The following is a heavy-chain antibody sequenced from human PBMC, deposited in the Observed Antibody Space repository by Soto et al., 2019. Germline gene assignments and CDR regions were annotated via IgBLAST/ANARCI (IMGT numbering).Heavy chain of an antibody. CDR2: ISGSGANT. CDR3: AKDENDAATAPFDY. CDR1: GFTFSSYA. D-gene: IGHD6-13*01. Sequence: EVQVLESGGGLVQPGGSLRLSCAASGFTFSSYAMSWVRQAPGKGLEWVSAISGSGANTYYADSVKGRFTISRDNSKNRVYLQLNSLRVEDTAVYHVAKDENDAATAPFDYWGQGTLVTVSS. V-gene: IGHV3-23*01. J-gene: IGHJ4*02.